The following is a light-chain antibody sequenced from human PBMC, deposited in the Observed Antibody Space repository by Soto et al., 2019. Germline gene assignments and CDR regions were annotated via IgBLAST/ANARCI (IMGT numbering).Light chain of an antibody. CDR2: SAS. CDR3: QKLNTYPLT. Sequence: DIQLTQSPSSLSASVGDRVTITCRVSQGINSYLNWYRQKPGKVPKXVVCSASNLQSGVPSRFSGSGSGTEFTLTISSLQPEDFARYYCQKLNTYPLTFGQGTRLEIK. CDR1: QGINSY. J-gene: IGKJ5*01. V-gene: IGKV1-9*01.